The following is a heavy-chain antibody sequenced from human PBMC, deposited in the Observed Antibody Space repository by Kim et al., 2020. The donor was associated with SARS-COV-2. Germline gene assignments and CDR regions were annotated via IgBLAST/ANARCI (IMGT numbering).Heavy chain of an antibody. CDR1: GASFSV. J-gene: IGHJ6*03. CDR2: ITHSGGA. V-gene: IGHV4-34*01. Sequence: SETLSLTRGVYGASFSVAWIRQPPGKGLEWIGEITHSGGAVYNPSFQSRATISGDTSKTHFSLTLTSVTVADTAVYYCARGSSLLRSEAFHNFYYLDVWAKGTTVTVSS. CDR3: ARGSSLLRSEAFHNFYYLDV. D-gene: IGHD1-1*01.